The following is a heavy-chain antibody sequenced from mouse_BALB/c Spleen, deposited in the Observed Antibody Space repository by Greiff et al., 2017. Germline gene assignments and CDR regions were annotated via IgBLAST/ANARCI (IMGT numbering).Heavy chain of an antibody. Sequence: EVKVVESGGGLVQPGGSLKLSCAASGFTFSSYTMSWVRQTPEKRLEWVAYISNGGGSTYYPDTVKGRFTISRDNAKNTLYLQMSSLKSEDTAMYYCARHSSAWFAYWGQGTLVTVSA. J-gene: IGHJ3*01. CDR2: ISNGGGST. CDR1: GFTFSSYT. CDR3: ARHSSAWFAY. V-gene: IGHV5-12-2*01. D-gene: IGHD6-1*01.